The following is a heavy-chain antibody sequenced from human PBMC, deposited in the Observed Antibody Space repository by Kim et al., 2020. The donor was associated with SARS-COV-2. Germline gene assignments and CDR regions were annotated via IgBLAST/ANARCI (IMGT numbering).Heavy chain of an antibody. Sequence: YYNPSLKSRVTISVDTSKNQFSLKLSSVTAADTAVYYWARQGLPENWFDPWGQGTLVTVSS. CDR3: ARQGLPENWFDP. V-gene: IGHV4-39*01. D-gene: IGHD5-12*01. J-gene: IGHJ5*02.